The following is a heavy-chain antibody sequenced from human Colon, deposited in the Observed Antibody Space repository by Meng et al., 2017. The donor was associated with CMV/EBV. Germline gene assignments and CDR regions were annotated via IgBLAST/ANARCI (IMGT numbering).Heavy chain of an antibody. CDR2: IKQDGSET. CDR1: GFTFSNHW. J-gene: IGHJ4*02. D-gene: IGHD2/OR15-2a*01. Sequence: GESLKISCVASGFTFSNHWMSWVRWAPGKGLEWVASIKQDGSETSYVDSVKGRFTISRDNGKNSLFLHMNSLRAEDTAVYYCARAVYFPLFHFNSWGQGTLVTVSS. V-gene: IGHV3-7*01. CDR3: ARAVYFPLFHFNS.